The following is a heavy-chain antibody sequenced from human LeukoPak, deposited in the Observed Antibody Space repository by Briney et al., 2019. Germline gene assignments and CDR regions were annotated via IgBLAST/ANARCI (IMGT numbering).Heavy chain of an antibody. CDR2: IGSSGDST. J-gene: IGHJ4*02. V-gene: IGHV3-23*01. D-gene: IGHD6-13*01. CDR3: AKDKQQLAYFDY. CDR1: GFTFSNYG. Sequence: GGSLRLSCAASGFTFSNYGMNWVRQAPGKGLEWVSRIGSSGDSTYYADSVEGRFTISRDNSKNTLYLQMNSLRADDTAVYYCAKDKQQLAYFDYWGQGTLVTVSS.